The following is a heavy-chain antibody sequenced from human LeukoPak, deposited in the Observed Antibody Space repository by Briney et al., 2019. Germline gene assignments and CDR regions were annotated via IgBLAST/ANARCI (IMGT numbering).Heavy chain of an antibody. CDR1: GFTFSSYA. CDR3: AKAEGIVGATNFDY. V-gene: IGHV3-30-3*01. J-gene: IGHJ4*02. D-gene: IGHD1-26*01. Sequence: PGRSLRLSCAASGFTFSSYAMHWVRQAPGKGLEWVAVISYDGSNKYYADSVKGRFTISRDNSKNTLYLQMNSLRAEDTAVYYCAKAEGIVGATNFDYWGQGTLVTVSS. CDR2: ISYDGSNK.